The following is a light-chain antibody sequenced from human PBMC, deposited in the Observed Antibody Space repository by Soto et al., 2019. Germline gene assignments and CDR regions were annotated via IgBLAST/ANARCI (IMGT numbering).Light chain of an antibody. Sequence: EIVLTQSPATLSVSPGERATLSCRASQTVSRNLAWYQQKPGQAPRLLFHGASTRATGVPARFSGSGSGTEFTLTVSSLQSEDFAVYYCHQYSSSPLTFGQGTKLEIK. CDR2: GAS. V-gene: IGKV3-15*01. CDR3: HQYSSSPLT. J-gene: IGKJ2*01. CDR1: QTVSRN.